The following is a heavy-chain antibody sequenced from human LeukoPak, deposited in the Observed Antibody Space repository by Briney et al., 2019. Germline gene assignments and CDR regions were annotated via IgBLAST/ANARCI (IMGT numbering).Heavy chain of an antibody. CDR2: TSYDGTNK. Sequence: GGSLRLSCAASGFNFRDSAMHWVRQPPGKGLEGVAVTSYDGTNKYYADSVKGRFTTSRDNSKNTLYLQMNSLTLEDTAVYYCAADYGDYLSPSDWGQGNLVTVSS. J-gene: IGHJ4*02. D-gene: IGHD4-17*01. CDR3: AADYGDYLSPSD. CDR1: GFNFRDSA. V-gene: IGHV3-30*04.